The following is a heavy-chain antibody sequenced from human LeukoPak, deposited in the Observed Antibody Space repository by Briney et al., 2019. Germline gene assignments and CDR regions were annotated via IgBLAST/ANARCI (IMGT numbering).Heavy chain of an antibody. CDR2: INAGNGNT. Sequence: ASVKVSCKASGYTFTSYAIHWVRQAPGQRLEWMGWINAGNGNTKYSQKFQGRVTIIRDTSTSTAYMELSSLRSEDTAVYYCARAPGYCSSTSCYEGYYFDYWGQGTLVTVSS. V-gene: IGHV1-3*01. J-gene: IGHJ4*02. D-gene: IGHD2-2*01. CDR3: ARAPGYCSSTSCYEGYYFDY. CDR1: GYTFTSYA.